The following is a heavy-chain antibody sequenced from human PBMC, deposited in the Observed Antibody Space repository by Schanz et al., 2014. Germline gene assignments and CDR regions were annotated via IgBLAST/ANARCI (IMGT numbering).Heavy chain of an antibody. V-gene: IGHV3-23*01. D-gene: IGHD3-22*01. J-gene: IGHJ4*02. Sequence: EVQLLESGGGLVQPGGSLRLSCATSGFSFSSYAINWVRQAPGKGLEWDSAINTGVNTYYADSVRGRFTMSRDNSKNTLFLQMNSLRVEDSAIYYCAKDISDTSGKDDYWGQGTLVTVSS. CDR2: INTGVNT. CDR3: AKDISDTSGKDDY. CDR1: GFSFSSYA.